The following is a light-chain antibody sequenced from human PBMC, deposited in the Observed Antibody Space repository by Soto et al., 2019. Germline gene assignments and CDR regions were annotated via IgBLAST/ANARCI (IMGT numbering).Light chain of an antibody. Sequence: EIVLTQSPGTLSLSPGERATLSCRASQSVSSSYLAWYQQKPGQAPRLLIYGASSRATGITDRFSGSGSGTDFTLTISRLEPEDFAVYYCQQYGSSPLTFGGGPKVEIK. J-gene: IGKJ4*01. CDR1: QSVSSSY. CDR3: QQYGSSPLT. V-gene: IGKV3-20*01. CDR2: GAS.